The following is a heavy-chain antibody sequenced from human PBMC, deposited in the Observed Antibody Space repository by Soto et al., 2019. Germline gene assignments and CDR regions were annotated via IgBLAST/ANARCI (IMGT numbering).Heavy chain of an antibody. CDR3: VSHAYGDFGRLDY. J-gene: IGHJ4*02. V-gene: IGHV3-23*01. CDR1: GFTFSGYA. CDR2: TSGSGEST. Sequence: EVQLLESGGALVQPGGSLRLSCAASGFTFSGYAMSWVRQAPGKGLEWVSATSGSGESTFYSDSVKGRFTISRDNSKNTLFLQMNSLRAEDAAMYYCVSHAYGDFGRLDYWGQGTLVTVSS. D-gene: IGHD4-17*01.